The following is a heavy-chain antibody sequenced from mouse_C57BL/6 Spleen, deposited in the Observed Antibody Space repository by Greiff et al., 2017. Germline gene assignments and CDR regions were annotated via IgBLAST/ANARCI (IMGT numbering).Heavy chain of an antibody. CDR2: ISSGSSTI. CDR1: GFTFSDYG. D-gene: IGHD2-1*01. CDR3: AREDYGNAAWFAY. V-gene: IGHV5-17*01. Sequence: EVMLVESGGGLVKPGGSLKLSCAASGFTFSDYGMHWVRQAPEKGLEWVAYISSGSSTIYYADTVKGRFTISRDNAKNTLFLQMTSLRSEDTAMYYCAREDYGNAAWFAYWGQGTLVTVSA. J-gene: IGHJ3*01.